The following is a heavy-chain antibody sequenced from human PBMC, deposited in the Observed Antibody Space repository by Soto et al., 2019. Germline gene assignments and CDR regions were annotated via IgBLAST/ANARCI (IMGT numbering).Heavy chain of an antibody. V-gene: IGHV3-33*01. J-gene: IGHJ3*02. CDR2: IWYDASNE. Sequence: QVQLVESGGGVVQPGRSLRLSCAASGFTFSSYGMHWVRQAPGKGLEWVAVIWYDASNEYYAASVKGRFTISRDNSNNTLYLQMTRLRADDTAVYYCATLAAKSGFDIWGQGTIVTVSS. CDR3: ATLAAKSGFDI. CDR1: GFTFSSYG. D-gene: IGHD2-15*01.